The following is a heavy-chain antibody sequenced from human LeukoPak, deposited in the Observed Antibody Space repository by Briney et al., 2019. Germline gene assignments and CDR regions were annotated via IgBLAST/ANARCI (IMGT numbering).Heavy chain of an antibody. CDR2: IYHSGST. Sequence: SETLSLTCTVSGYSISSGYYWGWIRQPPGKGLEWIGSIYHSGSTDYNPSLKSRVIISADTSRSQFSLKLNSVTAADTAVYYCARGHAYGSAIYHFDYWGQGTLVTVSS. V-gene: IGHV4-38-2*02. CDR3: ARGHAYGSAIYHFDY. D-gene: IGHD3-10*01. CDR1: GYSISSGYY. J-gene: IGHJ4*02.